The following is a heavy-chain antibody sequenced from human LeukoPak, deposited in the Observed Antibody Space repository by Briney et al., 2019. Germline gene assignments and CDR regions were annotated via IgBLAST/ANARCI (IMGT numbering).Heavy chain of an antibody. Sequence: GGSLRLSCAASGFTFSSYWMSWVRQAPGKGLEWVANIKQDGSEKYYVDSVKGRFTISRDNAKNSLYLQMNSLRAEDTAVYYCARVSGAMVKYGMDVWGQGTTVTVSS. J-gene: IGHJ6*02. CDR1: GFTFSSYW. D-gene: IGHD5-18*01. CDR3: ARVSGAMVKYGMDV. V-gene: IGHV3-7*01. CDR2: IKQDGSEK.